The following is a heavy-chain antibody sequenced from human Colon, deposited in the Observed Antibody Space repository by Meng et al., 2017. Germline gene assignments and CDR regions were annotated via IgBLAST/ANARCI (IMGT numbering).Heavy chain of an antibody. CDR2: MNPNNGNT. CDR1: GYTFTSSD. J-gene: IGHJ5*01. D-gene: IGHD2-2*01. Sequence: QVQLVQSGAEVRKPGPSVKVTCKASGYTFTSSDINWVRQATGRGLEWLGWMNPNNGNTGSAQKFQGRVSMTRDTSIGTAYMELSGLTSEDTAVYYCARTAMLDSWGQGTLVTVSS. CDR3: ARTAMLDS. V-gene: IGHV1-8*01.